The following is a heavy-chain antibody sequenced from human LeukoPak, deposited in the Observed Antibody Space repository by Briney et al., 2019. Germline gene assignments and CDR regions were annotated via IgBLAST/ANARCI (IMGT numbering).Heavy chain of an antibody. CDR1: GFTFGSYS. CDR3: ARDYGDYVSGFDY. J-gene: IGHJ4*02. D-gene: IGHD4-17*01. CDR2: ISSSSSYI. V-gene: IGHV3-21*01. Sequence: GGSLRLSCAASGFTFGSYSMNWVRQAPGKGLEWVSSISSSSSYIYYADSVKGRFTISRDNAKNSLYLQMNSLRAEDTAVYYCARDYGDYVSGFDYWGQGTLVTVSS.